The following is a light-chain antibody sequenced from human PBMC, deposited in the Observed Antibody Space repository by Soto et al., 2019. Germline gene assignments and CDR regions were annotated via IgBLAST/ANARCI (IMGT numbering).Light chain of an antibody. CDR1: QSVSSSY. J-gene: IGKJ1*01. CDR3: QQYCSSPPWT. V-gene: IGKV3-20*01. Sequence: EIVLTQSPGTLSLSPGERATLSCRASQSVSSSYLAWYQQKPGQAPSLLIYGASSRATGIPDRFSGSGSGTDFTLTISRLEPEDCAVYYGQQYCSSPPWTFGQGTKVESK. CDR2: GAS.